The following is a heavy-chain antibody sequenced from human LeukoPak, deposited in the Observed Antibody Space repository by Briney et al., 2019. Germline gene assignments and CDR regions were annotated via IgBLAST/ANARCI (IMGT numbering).Heavy chain of an antibody. CDR3: ASGVGSQLPARYSSSWYRGMDAFDI. J-gene: IGHJ3*02. Sequence: GGSLRLSCAASGFTFSSYSMNWVRQAPGKGLEWVSSISSSSSYIYYADSVKGRFTISRDNAKNSLYLQMNSLRAEDTAVYYCASGVGSQLPARYSSSWYRGMDAFDIWGQGTMVTVSS. CDR2: ISSSSSYI. CDR1: GFTFSSYS. V-gene: IGHV3-21*01. D-gene: IGHD6-13*01.